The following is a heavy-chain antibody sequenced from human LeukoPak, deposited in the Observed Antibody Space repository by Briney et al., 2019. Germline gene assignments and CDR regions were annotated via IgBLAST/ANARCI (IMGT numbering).Heavy chain of an antibody. CDR3: ARLKGSGYEDH. D-gene: IGHD5-12*01. CDR1: GFSFSSYG. V-gene: IGHV3-33*01. Sequence: GRSLRLSCAASGFSFSSYGMHWVRQAPGKGLEWVAFIWYNGNNEYYAESVKGRFTISRDNAKNSLYLQMNSQRAEDTAVYYCARLKGSGYEDHWGQGALVTVSS. J-gene: IGHJ4*02. CDR2: IWYNGNNE.